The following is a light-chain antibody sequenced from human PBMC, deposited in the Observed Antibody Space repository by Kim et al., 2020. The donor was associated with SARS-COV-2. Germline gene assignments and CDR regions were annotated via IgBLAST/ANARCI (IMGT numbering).Light chain of an antibody. CDR2: EDT. J-gene: IGLJ3*02. CDR1: NLGHKY. V-gene: IGLV3-1*01. CDR3: QAWDSTWV. Sequence: SYELTQPPSVSVSPGQTATITCSGDNLGHKYACWYQQKPGQSPVMVIYEDTKRPSGIPERFSGSTSGNTATLTISGTQSMDEADYYCQAWDSTWVFGGGTKLTVL.